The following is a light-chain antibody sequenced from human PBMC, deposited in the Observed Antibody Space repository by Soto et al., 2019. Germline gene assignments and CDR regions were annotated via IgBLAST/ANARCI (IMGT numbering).Light chain of an antibody. Sequence: DIEMTQSPSTLSASVGDRVVITCRASQSISSWLAWYQQKPGKAPKVLIYDASSLESGVPSRFSGSGSGTEFTLTISSLQPDDFATYYCQQYNSYSYTFGQGTKVDIK. V-gene: IGKV1-5*01. CDR2: DAS. J-gene: IGKJ2*01. CDR1: QSISSW. CDR3: QQYNSYSYT.